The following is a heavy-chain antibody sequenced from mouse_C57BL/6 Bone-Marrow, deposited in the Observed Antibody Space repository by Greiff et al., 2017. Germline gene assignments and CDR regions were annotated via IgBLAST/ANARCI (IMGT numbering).Heavy chain of an antibody. CDR1: GYSFTGYF. D-gene: IGHD2-3*01. CDR3: ARFHDGYFYAMDY. J-gene: IGHJ4*01. CDR2: INPYNGDT. Sequence: VQLKESGPELVKPGDSVKISCKASGYSFTGYFMNWVMQSHGKSLEWIGRINPYNGDTFYNQKFKGMATLTVDKSSSTAHMELRSLTSEDSAVYYCARFHDGYFYAMDYWGQGTSVTVSS. V-gene: IGHV1-20*01.